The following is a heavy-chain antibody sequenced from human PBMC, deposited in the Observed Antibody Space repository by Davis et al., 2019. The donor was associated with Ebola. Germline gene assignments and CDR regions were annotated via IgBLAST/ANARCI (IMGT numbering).Heavy chain of an antibody. J-gene: IGHJ6*03. Sequence: SVKVSCKASGGTFSSYAISWVRQAPGQGLEWMGGIIPILGIANYAQKFQGRVTITADESTSTAYMELSSLRSEDTAVYYCAITGYSSSWYSRDYYYYYYMDVWGKGTTVTVSS. CDR1: GGTFSSYA. D-gene: IGHD6-13*01. CDR3: AITGYSSSWYSRDYYYYYYMDV. V-gene: IGHV1-69*10. CDR2: IIPILGIA.